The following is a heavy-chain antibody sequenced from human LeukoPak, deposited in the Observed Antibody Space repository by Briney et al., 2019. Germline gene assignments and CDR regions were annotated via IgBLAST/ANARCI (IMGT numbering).Heavy chain of an antibody. D-gene: IGHD3-9*01. V-gene: IGHV3-23*01. CDR2: ISGSGGST. CDR3: AKDGGSYYDILTGYYKASYYFDY. Sequence: PGGSLRLSCAASGFTFSSYAMSWVRQAPGKGLEWVSAISGSGGSTYYADSVKGRFTISRDNSKNTLYLQMNSLRAEDTAVYYCAKDGGSYYDILTGYYKASYYFDYWGQGTLVTVSS. J-gene: IGHJ4*02. CDR1: GFTFSSYA.